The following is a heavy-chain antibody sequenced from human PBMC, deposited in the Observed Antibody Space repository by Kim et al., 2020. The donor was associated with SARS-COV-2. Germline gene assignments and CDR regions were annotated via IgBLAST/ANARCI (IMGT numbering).Heavy chain of an antibody. J-gene: IGHJ4*02. CDR3: AGRSKYYDFWSGYYY. Sequence: DSVKGRFTISRDNSKNTLYLQMNSLRAEDMAVYYCAGRSKYYDFWSGYYYWGQGTLVTVSS. D-gene: IGHD3-3*01. V-gene: IGHV3-66*04.